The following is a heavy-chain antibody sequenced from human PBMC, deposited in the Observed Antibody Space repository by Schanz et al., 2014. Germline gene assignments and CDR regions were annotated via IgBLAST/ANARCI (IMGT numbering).Heavy chain of an antibody. CDR3: AKGRFGELSAFDI. Sequence: EVQLLESGGGLVQPGGSLRLSCAASGFTFSSYAMSWVRQAPGKGLEWVSAISGSGGSTYYADSVMGRFTISRDNSKNTLYLQMNSLRAEDTAVYYCAKGRFGELSAFDIWGQGTMVTVSS. V-gene: IGHV3-23*01. D-gene: IGHD3-10*01. CDR1: GFTFSSYA. CDR2: ISGSGGST. J-gene: IGHJ3*02.